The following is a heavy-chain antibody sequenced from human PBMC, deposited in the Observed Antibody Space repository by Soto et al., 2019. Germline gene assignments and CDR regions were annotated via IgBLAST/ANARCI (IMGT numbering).Heavy chain of an antibody. V-gene: IGHV4-4*02. D-gene: IGHD2-2*01. CDR1: GGSIINNYW. J-gene: IGHJ4*02. CDR3: ARPYQVLGLYYFDY. Sequence: LSLTCDVSGGSIINNYWWAWIRQSPGKGLVWIGEIDHGGSTNYNSSLKSRVTISLDTSKNQFSLKLSSVTAADTAVYYCARPYQVLGLYYFDYWGQGTPVTVSS. CDR2: IDHGGST.